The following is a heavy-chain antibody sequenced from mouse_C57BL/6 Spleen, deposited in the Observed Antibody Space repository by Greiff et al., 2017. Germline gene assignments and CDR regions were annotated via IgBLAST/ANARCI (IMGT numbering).Heavy chain of an antibody. V-gene: IGHV1-69*01. J-gene: IGHJ2*01. CDR1: GYTFTSYW. CDR2: IDPSDSYT. CDR3: ARYYGSSYGGGPFFDD. D-gene: IGHD1-1*01. Sequence: VQLQQPGAELVMPGASVKLSCKASGYTFTSYWMHWVKQRPGQGLEWIGEIDPSDSYTNYNQKFKGKSTLTVDKSSSTAYMQLSSLTSEDSAVYYCARYYGSSYGGGPFFDDWGQGTTLTVSS.